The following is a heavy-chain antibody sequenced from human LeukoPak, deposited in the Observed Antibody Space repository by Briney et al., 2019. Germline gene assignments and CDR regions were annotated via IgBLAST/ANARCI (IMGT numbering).Heavy chain of an antibody. Sequence: TSETLSLTCTVSGGSISSGDYYWSWIRQPPGKGLEWIGYIYYSGSTYYNPSLKSRVTISVDTSKNQFSLKLSSVTAADTAVYHCARVRDGDYGYIGFDPWGQGTLVTVSS. CDR3: ARVRDGDYGYIGFDP. J-gene: IGHJ5*02. CDR1: GGSISSGDYY. CDR2: IYYSGST. V-gene: IGHV4-30-4*01. D-gene: IGHD4-17*01.